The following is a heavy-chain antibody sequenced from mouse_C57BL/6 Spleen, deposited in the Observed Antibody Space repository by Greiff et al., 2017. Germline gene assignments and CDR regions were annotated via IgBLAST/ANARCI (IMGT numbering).Heavy chain of an antibody. J-gene: IGHJ3*01. D-gene: IGHD2-1*01. CDR1: GYTFTSYW. CDR2: IYPRSGST. V-gene: IGHV1-55*01. CDR3: ARGDNYYGNY. Sequence: VQLQQPGAELARPGASVKLSCKASGYTFTSYWISWVKQRPGQGLEWIGDIYPRSGSTNYNEKFKGKATLTEDTSSSTAYMQLSSLTSEDSAVYYCARGDNYYGNYWGQGTLVTVSA.